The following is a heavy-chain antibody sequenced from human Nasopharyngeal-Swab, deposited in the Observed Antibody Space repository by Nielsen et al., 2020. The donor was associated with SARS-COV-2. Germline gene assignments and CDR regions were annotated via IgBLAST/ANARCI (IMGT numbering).Heavy chain of an antibody. Sequence: RQAPGKGLEWIGEVNYGGGTNYNPSLKSRVIISVDTSKNQFSLKPNSVTAADTAVYFCARGGEGVEPAPILGLGPYYSYFYMDVWGKGTTVTVSS. J-gene: IGHJ6*03. CDR2: VNYGGGT. D-gene: IGHD2-2*01. CDR3: ARGGEGVEPAPILGLGPYYSYFYMDV. V-gene: IGHV4-34*01.